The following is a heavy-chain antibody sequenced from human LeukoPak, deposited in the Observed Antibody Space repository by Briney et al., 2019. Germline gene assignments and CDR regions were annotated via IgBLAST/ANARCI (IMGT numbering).Heavy chain of an antibody. D-gene: IGHD6-13*01. J-gene: IGHJ4*02. V-gene: IGHV3-11*04. CDR1: GFTFSDSY. Sequence: GGSLRLSCAASGFTFSDSYMTWIRQAPGKGLEWVSFISNTGDSIYYADSVKGRFTTSRDNAKNSLYLQMNSLRAEDTAVYYCASLIAAALSVGYWGQGTLVTVSS. CDR2: ISNTGDSI. CDR3: ASLIAAALSVGY.